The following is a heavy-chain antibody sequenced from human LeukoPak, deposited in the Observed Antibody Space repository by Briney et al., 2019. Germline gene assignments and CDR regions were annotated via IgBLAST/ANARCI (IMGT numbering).Heavy chain of an antibody. D-gene: IGHD6-13*01. Sequence: GASVKVSCKASGYTFTGYYMHWVRQAPGQGLEWMGWINPNSGGTNYAQKFQGWVTMTRDTSISTAYMELSRLRSDDTAVYYCARGPPSIIAAAGRPDMDVWGQGTTVTVSS. CDR1: GYTFTGYY. CDR2: INPNSGGT. CDR3: ARGPPSIIAAAGRPDMDV. V-gene: IGHV1-2*04. J-gene: IGHJ6*02.